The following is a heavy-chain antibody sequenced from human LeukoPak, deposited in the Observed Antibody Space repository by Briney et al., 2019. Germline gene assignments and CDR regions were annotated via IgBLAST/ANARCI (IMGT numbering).Heavy chain of an antibody. Sequence: PSETLSLTCAVHGGSFGGSLSGYYWSWVRRSPGKGLEWIGEIIHGGSSNYNPSFKSRVTMSLDPSTNQFSLNLASVTAADTAVYYCARASSKYSSSWPPGYWGQGTLVTVSS. CDR2: IIHGGSS. D-gene: IGHD6-13*01. CDR3: ARASSKYSSSWPPGY. CDR1: GGSFGGSLSGYY. V-gene: IGHV4-34*12. J-gene: IGHJ4*02.